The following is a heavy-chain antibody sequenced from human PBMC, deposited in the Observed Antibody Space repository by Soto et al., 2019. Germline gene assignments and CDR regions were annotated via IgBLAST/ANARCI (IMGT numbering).Heavy chain of an antibody. V-gene: IGHV1-18*04. CDR1: VFTSSG. CDR2: ISTHNGNT. Sequence: ASVKVSCKASVFTSSGISWVRQAPGQRLEWMGWISTHNGNTIYAQKFQGRVIMTMDTSTTTVYMELGSLRPDDTAVYLCAREGILGLFDAYDLWGQGTMVT. J-gene: IGHJ3*01. D-gene: IGHD3-3*01. CDR3: AREGILGLFDAYDL.